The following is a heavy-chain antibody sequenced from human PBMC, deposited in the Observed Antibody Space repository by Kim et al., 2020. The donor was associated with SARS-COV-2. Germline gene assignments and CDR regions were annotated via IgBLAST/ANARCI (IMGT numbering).Heavy chain of an antibody. J-gene: IGHJ4*02. Sequence: YSPSLRGRVTMSVDTSKNQFSLKLSSVTAADTAVYYCARLCSGGSCNQDYWGQGTLVTVSS. V-gene: IGHV4-34*01. CDR3: ARLCSGGSCNQDY. D-gene: IGHD2-15*01.